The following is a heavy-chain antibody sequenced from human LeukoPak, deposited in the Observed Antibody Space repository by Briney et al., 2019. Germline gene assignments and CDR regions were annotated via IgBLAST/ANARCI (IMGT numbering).Heavy chain of an antibody. J-gene: IGHJ4*02. D-gene: IGHD3-22*01. CDR2: ISYDGSNK. CDR1: GFTFSSYG. Sequence: PGRSLRLSCAASGFTFSSYGMHWVRQAPGKGLEWVAVISYDGSNKYYADSVKGRFTISRDNSKNTLYLQMNSLRAEDTAVYYCAAYDSSGYYFGYWGQGTLVTVSS. V-gene: IGHV3-30*03. CDR3: AAYDSSGYYFGY.